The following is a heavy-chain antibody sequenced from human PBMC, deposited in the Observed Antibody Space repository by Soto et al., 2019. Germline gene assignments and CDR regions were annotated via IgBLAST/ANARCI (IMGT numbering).Heavy chain of an antibody. J-gene: IGHJ3*01. V-gene: IGHV4-39*01. Sequence: QLQLQESGPGLVRPSETLSLTCTVSGASVTSNTYYWAWIRQPPGKGLEWVGSIQHDGKTYYHPSLKSRVTISIDTSTNQFSLRLSSMTAADTALFYCATPRDYNKYLGAFGVWGQGTMVTVAS. CDR1: GASVTSNTYY. CDR2: IQHDGKT. CDR3: ATPRDYNKYLGAFGV. D-gene: IGHD4-4*01.